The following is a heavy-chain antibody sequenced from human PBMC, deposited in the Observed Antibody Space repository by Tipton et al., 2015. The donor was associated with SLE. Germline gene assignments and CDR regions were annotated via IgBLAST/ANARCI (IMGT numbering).Heavy chain of an antibody. CDR1: GGSMTGSY. V-gene: IGHV4-59*08. CDR3: ARREGGLRNNWFDP. J-gene: IGHJ5*02. Sequence: TLSLTCSVSGGSMTGSYWSWVRQPPGRGLEWIGSIYYSVTTNYNPSLKSRVTISADASKNQFSLRLTSVTAADTAVYYCARREGGLRNNWFDPWGQGTLVTVSS. D-gene: IGHD3-16*01. CDR2: IYYSVTT.